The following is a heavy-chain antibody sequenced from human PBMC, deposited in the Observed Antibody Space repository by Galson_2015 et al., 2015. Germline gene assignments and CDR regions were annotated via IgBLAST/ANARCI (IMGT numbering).Heavy chain of an antibody. CDR3: AKGVGSDFYYANDY. CDR2: ITASGGSP. D-gene: IGHD3-22*01. V-gene: IGHV3-23*01. Sequence: SLRLSCAASGFTFSSYAMSWVRQAPGKGLEWVSLITASGGSPYYADSVKRRFTISRDNSKNTLYLQRNSLRAEDTAMYYCAKGVGSDFYYANDYWGQGTLVTVSS. CDR1: GFTFSSYA. J-gene: IGHJ4*02.